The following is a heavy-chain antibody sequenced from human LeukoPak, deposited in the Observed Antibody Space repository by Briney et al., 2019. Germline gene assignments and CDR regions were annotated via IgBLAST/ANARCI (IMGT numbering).Heavy chain of an antibody. CDR2: IIPIFGTA. CDR1: GGTFSSYA. CDR3: AMATIEYYFDY. J-gene: IGHJ4*02. D-gene: IGHD5-12*01. V-gene: IGHV1-69*13. Sequence: GPSLKVSCKASGGTFSSYAISWVPQAPGQGLEWMGGIIPIFGTANYAQKFQGRVTITADESTSTAYMELSSLRSEDTAVYYCAMATIEYYFDYWGQGTLVTVSS.